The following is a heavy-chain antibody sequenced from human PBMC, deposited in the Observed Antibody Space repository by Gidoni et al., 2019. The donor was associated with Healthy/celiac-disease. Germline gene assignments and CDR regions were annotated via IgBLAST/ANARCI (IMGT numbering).Heavy chain of an antibody. Sequence: KGLEWVAVISYDGSNKYYADSVKGRFTISRDNSKNTLYLQMNSLRAEDTAVYYCARTGITYYFDYWGQGTLVTVSS. CDR3: ARTGITYYFDY. V-gene: IGHV3-30-3*01. D-gene: IGHD1-20*01. J-gene: IGHJ4*02. CDR2: ISYDGSNK.